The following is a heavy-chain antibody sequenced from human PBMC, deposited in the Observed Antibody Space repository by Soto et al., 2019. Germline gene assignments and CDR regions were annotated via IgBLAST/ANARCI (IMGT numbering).Heavy chain of an antibody. CDR3: AKGRGGSGSLTPRVDF. CDR1: GFTFNNYA. D-gene: IGHD3-10*01. V-gene: IGHV3-23*01. CDR2: ISVGGDTT. J-gene: IGHJ4*02. Sequence: EVQLLESGGGLVQPGGSLRLSCAASGFTFNNYAMTWVRHAPGKELEWVSAISVGGDTTSYADSVKGRFTVSRDGSKNTLYLQMSSLRAEDTALYYCAKGRGGSGSLTPRVDFWGQGTLVTVSS.